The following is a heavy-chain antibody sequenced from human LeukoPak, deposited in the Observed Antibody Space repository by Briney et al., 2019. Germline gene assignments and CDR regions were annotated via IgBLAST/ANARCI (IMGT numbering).Heavy chain of an antibody. CDR2: ISGYNGNT. CDR1: GYTFTTYG. CDR3: ARTCSASSTNCYTDF. D-gene: IGHD2-2*02. V-gene: IGHV1-18*01. J-gene: IGHJ4*02. Sequence: ASVKVSCKASGYTFTTYGISWVRQARGQGLEWMGWISGYNGNTNYEQEFQGRVTMTTDTSTSTAYMELRTLRSDDTAVYYCARTCSASSTNCYTDFWGQGTLVTVSS.